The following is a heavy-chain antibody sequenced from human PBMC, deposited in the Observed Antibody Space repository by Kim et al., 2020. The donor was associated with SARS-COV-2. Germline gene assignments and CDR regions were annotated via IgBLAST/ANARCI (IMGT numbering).Heavy chain of an antibody. D-gene: IGHD3-10*01. V-gene: IGHV3-23*01. Sequence: GGSLRLSCAASGFTFRANTMGWVRQAPERGLEWVSSLTASGDATYYADSVRGRFTISRDNSKSTLFLQMDSLRADDTSGYYCAKLVGATPFGFWGQGTLVTVSS. CDR1: GFTFRANT. J-gene: IGHJ4*02. CDR3: AKLVGATPFGF. CDR2: LTASGDAT.